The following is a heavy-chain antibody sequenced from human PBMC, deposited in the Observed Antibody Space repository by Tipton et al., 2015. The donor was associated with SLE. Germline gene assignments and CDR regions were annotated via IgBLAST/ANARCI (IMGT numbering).Heavy chain of an antibody. CDR1: GFTFSSYA. V-gene: IGHV4-59*01. Sequence: LRLSCAASGFTFSSYAMSWIRQPPGKGLEWIGYIYYSGSTNYDPSLKSRVTISVDTSKNQFSLKLSSVTAADTAVYYCARTTVTWGYYYGMDVWGQGTTVTVSS. CDR3: ARTTVTWGYYYGMDV. CDR2: IYYSGST. J-gene: IGHJ6*02. D-gene: IGHD4-17*01.